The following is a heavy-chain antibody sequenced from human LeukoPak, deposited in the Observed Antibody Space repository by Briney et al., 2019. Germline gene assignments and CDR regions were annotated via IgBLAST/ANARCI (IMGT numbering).Heavy chain of an antibody. Sequence: TSETLSLTCTVSGDSISTYYWSWIRQPPGKGLEWIGYIYYRVTSDYNPSLKSRVTMSVDMSTRQISLKLSSVTAADTAVYYCARGVARSSKFHFSYYFDYWGQGTLVTVSS. CDR3: ARGVARSSKFHFSYYFDY. CDR1: GDSISTYY. J-gene: IGHJ4*02. CDR2: IYYRVTS. D-gene: IGHD6-6*01. V-gene: IGHV4-59*12.